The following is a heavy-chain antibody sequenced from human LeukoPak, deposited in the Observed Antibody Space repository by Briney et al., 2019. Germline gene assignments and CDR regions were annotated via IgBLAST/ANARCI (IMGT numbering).Heavy chain of an antibody. J-gene: IGHJ4*02. Sequence: PSETLSLTCSVSGGSISSYYWSWIRQPPGKGLEWIGYIFYSGSTDYNPSLKSRVTISVDTSKSQFSLKLSSVTAADTAVYYCARDMGSAAGHDYWGQGTLVTVSS. CDR1: GGSISSYY. D-gene: IGHD6-13*01. CDR3: ARDMGSAAGHDY. CDR2: IFYSGST. V-gene: IGHV4-59*01.